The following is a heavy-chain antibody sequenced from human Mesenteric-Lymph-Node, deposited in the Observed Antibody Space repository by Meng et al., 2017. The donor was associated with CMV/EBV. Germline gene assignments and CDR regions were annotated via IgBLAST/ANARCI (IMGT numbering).Heavy chain of an antibody. J-gene: IGHJ4*02. D-gene: IGHD3-10*01. Sequence: ASVKVSCKASGYTFTSYGISWVRQAPGQGLEWMGWISAYNGNTNYAQKLQGRVTMTRDTSTSTVYLELSSLRSEDTAVYYCARDDGSGSNPLGYWGQGTLVTVSS. V-gene: IGHV1-18*01. CDR1: GYTFTSYG. CDR3: ARDDGSGSNPLGY. CDR2: ISAYNGNT.